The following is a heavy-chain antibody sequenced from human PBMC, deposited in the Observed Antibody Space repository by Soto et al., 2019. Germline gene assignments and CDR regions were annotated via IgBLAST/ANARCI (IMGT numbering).Heavy chain of an antibody. CDR2: IIPMFGTA. J-gene: IGHJ4*02. Sequence: GASVKVSCKTSGGTLSNYAISWVRRAPGQGLEWMGGIIPMFGTANYAQKFQGRVTITADESTSTAYMELSSLRSEDTAVYYCAGVGSGYYSFDYWGQGTLVTVSS. CDR3: AGVGSGYYSFDY. V-gene: IGHV1-69*13. CDR1: GGTLSNYA. D-gene: IGHD3-22*01.